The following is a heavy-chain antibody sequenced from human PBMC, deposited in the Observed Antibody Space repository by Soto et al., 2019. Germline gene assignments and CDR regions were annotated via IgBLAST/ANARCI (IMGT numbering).Heavy chain of an antibody. Sequence: TLSLGGTVSGGSVSSGGYYWSWILQHPGKGLEWIGYIYYSGSTYYNPSLKSRVTISVDTSKNQFSLKLSSVTAADTAVYYCARGTAYNWNYLDYWGQGTLVTVSS. V-gene: IGHV4-31*03. D-gene: IGHD1-20*01. CDR2: IYYSGST. J-gene: IGHJ4*02. CDR3: ARGTAYNWNYLDY. CDR1: GGSVSSGGYY.